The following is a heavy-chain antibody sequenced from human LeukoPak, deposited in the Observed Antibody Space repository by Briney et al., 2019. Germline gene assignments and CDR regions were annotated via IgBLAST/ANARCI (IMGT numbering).Heavy chain of an antibody. J-gene: IGHJ4*02. D-gene: IGHD3-16*02. V-gene: IGHV4-59*01. CDR1: GGSISSYY. CDR3: ARALRGDYVWGSYREYFDY. CDR2: IYYSGST. Sequence: PSETLSFTCTVSGGSISSYYWSWIRQPPGKGLEWIGYIYYSGSTNYNPSLKSRVTISVDTSKNQFSLKLSSVTAADTAVYYCARALRGDYVWGSYREYFDYWGQGALVTVSS.